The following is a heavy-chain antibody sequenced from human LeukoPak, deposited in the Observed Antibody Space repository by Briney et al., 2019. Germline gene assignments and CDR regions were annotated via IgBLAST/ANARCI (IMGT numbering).Heavy chain of an antibody. J-gene: IGHJ1*01. Sequence: SETLSLTCTVSGGSISSRSYYWGWIRQPPGKGLEWIGSIYYSGSTYYNPSLKSRVTISVDTSKNQFSLKLSSVTAADTAVYYCARSRITMIVVFWHWGQGTLVTVSS. D-gene: IGHD3-22*01. CDR3: ARSRITMIVVFWH. CDR2: IYYSGST. CDR1: GGSISSRSYY. V-gene: IGHV4-39*07.